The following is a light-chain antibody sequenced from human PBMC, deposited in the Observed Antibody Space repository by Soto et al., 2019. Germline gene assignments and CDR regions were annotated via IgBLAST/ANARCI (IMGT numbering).Light chain of an antibody. V-gene: IGLV2-8*01. CDR2: EVS. CDR1: SSDVGGYNY. CDR3: SSFAGNNNLL. J-gene: IGLJ2*01. Sequence: QSALTQPPSASGSPGQSVTISCTGTSSDVGGYNYVSWYQQHPGKAPKLMISEVSKRPSGVPDRFSGSKSGNTAALTVSGLQAEDEADYYCSSFAGNNNLLFGGGTKLTVL.